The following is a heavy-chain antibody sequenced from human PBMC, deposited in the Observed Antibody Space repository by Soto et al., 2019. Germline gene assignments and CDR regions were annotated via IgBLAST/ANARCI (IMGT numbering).Heavy chain of an antibody. D-gene: IGHD6-19*01. CDR1: GFTFSSYA. J-gene: IGHJ4*02. CDR3: AKDSKRRIAVADYYFDY. CDR2: ISGSGGST. Sequence: GGSLRLSCAASGFTFSSYAMTWVRQAPGKGLEWVSAISGSGGSTYYADSVKGRFTISRDNSKNTLYLQMNSLRAEDTAVYYCAKDSKRRIAVADYYFDYWGQGNLVTXSS. V-gene: IGHV3-23*01.